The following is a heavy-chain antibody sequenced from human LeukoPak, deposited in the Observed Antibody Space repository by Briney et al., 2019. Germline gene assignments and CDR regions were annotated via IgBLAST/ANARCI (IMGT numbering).Heavy chain of an antibody. V-gene: IGHV3-7*01. J-gene: IGHJ6*02. D-gene: IGHD1-20*01. CDR2: IKQEQYGSEE. Sequence: GGSLRLSCAASGFTISGYWTSWVRQAPGKGLEWVANIKQEQYGSEEYYVESLKGRFSIFRDNAKNSVYLQMNSLRVEDTAVYYCATSRAYRYKWNHYSFYGMDVWGQGTTVTVSS. CDR3: ATSRAYRYKWNHYSFYGMDV. CDR1: GFTISGYW.